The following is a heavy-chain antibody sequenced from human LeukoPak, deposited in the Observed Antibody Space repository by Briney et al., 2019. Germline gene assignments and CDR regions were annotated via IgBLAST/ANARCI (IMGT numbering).Heavy chain of an antibody. J-gene: IGHJ4*02. CDR2: IYYSGST. V-gene: IGHV4-39*07. CDR3: ARTPKEYYDRSGYSDY. Sequence: PSETLSLTCTVSGGSISSSSYYWGWIRQPPGKGLEWIGSIYYSGSTYYNPSLKSRVTISVDTSKNQFSLKLSSVTAADTVVYYCARTPKEYYDRSGYSDYWGQGTLVTVSS. D-gene: IGHD3-22*01. CDR1: GGSISSSSYY.